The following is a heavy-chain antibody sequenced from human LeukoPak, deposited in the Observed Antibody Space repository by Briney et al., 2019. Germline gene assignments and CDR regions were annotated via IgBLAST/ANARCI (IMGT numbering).Heavy chain of an antibody. CDR2: IYYRGIT. Sequence: SETLSLTCTVSGDSISSYYWSWLRQPPGKGLEWIGYIYYRGITKYNPSLQSRLTISVDTSKNQFSLKLSSVSAADTALYYGARVLYSGRSDHWGQGTLVTVSS. CDR1: GDSISSYY. J-gene: IGHJ4*02. V-gene: IGHV4-59*01. D-gene: IGHD2-8*01. CDR3: ARVLYSGRSDH.